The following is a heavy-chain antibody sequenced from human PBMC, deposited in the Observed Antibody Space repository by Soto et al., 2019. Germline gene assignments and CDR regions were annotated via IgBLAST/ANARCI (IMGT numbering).Heavy chain of an antibody. V-gene: IGHV4-61*01. Sequence: QVQLQESGPGLVKPSDTLSLTCSVSGDSVNSGFFYWAWIRQRPGKGLEWLGDIYSSGTTNYNPSLKSRVTISLETSKNQFSVTLTSVTAADTAIYYCARDRPFCNVRGCHASHWFDPWGQGMVVTVSS. CDR1: GDSVNSGFFY. D-gene: IGHD3-10*02. CDR3: ARDRPFCNVRGCHASHWFDP. J-gene: IGHJ5*02. CDR2: IYSSGTT.